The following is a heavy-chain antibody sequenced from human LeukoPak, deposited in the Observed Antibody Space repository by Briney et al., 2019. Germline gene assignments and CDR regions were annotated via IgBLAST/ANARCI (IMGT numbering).Heavy chain of an antibody. J-gene: IGHJ4*02. CDR1: AFSFSGYN. D-gene: IGHD3-10*01. CDR2: ISSSGTYI. V-gene: IGHV3-21*01. Sequence: PGGSLRLSCAASAFSFSGYNMNWVRQAPGKGLEWVSSISSSGTYIYYRDSVKGRFTSSRDNAENSLYLEMHSLRAEDTAVYYCARDGNYGSGSYRSYWGQGTLVTVSS. CDR3: ARDGNYGSGSYRSY.